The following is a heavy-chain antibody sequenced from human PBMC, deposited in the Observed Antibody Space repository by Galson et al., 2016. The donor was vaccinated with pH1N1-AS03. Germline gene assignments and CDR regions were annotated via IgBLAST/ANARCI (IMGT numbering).Heavy chain of an antibody. J-gene: IGHJ3*02. CDR2: VNDSGDRT. Sequence: SLRLSCAASGFTFRNYAMSWVRQAPGKGLEWVSTVNDSGDRTYYANSAKGLFTISRDNSKNTLYLQMNTLTAEDTAMYYCAKGISDTWNPFDIWGQGTMVTVSA. D-gene: IGHD1-1*01. CDR1: GFTFRNYA. CDR3: AKGISDTWNPFDI. V-gene: IGHV3-23*01.